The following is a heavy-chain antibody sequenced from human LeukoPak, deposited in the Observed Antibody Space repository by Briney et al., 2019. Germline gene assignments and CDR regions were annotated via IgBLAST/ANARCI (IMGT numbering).Heavy chain of an antibody. V-gene: IGHV1-46*01. CDR1: GYTFTGYY. CDR2: INPSGGST. J-gene: IGHJ4*02. Sequence: GASVKVSCKASGYTFTGYYMHWVRQAPGQGLEWMGIINPSGGSTSYAQKFQGRVTMTRDMSTSTVYMELSSLRSEDTAVYYCARFDDIAASDYWGQGTLVTVSS. CDR3: ARFDDIAASDY. D-gene: IGHD6-13*01.